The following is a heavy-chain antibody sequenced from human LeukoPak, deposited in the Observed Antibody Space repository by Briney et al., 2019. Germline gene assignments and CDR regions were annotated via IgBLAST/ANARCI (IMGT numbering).Heavy chain of an antibody. D-gene: IGHD1-26*01. CDR2: IRYDGTNK. CDR1: GFTFRSYG. CDR3: AKVAEVGATGYCYYMDV. Sequence: GGSLRLSCAASGFTFRSYGMHWVRQAPGKGLEWVAIIRYDGTNKYYADSVKGRFTISRDNSKNTLYLQMNSLRAEDTAVYYCAKVAEVGATGYCYYMDVWGKGTTVTFSS. J-gene: IGHJ6*03. V-gene: IGHV3-30*02.